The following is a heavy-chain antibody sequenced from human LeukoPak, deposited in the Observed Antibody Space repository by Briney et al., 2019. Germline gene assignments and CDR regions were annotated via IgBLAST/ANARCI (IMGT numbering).Heavy chain of an antibody. D-gene: IGHD3-10*01. V-gene: IGHV3-13*01. Sequence: GGSLRLSCAASGFTFSSYDMHWVRQATGKGLEWVSAIGTAGDTYYPGSVKGRFTISRENAKNSLYLQMNSLRAGDTAVYYCARGDGELWFGEPYWYFDLWGRGTLVTVSS. CDR1: GFTFSSYD. J-gene: IGHJ2*01. CDR3: ARGDGELWFGEPYWYFDL. CDR2: IGTAGDT.